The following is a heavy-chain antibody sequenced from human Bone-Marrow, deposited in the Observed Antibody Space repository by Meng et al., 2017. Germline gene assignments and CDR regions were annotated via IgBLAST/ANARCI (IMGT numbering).Heavy chain of an antibody. Sequence: ASVKVSCKASGYTFTDNNIHWVRQAPGQGLEWMGRINPNSGDTNYAQNFQGRVTMTRDTSISTAYMELRRLTSDDTAVYYCTRGVLKTVTGDYWGQGTRVTVSS. J-gene: IGHJ4*02. D-gene: IGHD4-11*01. V-gene: IGHV1-2*06. CDR1: GYTFTDNN. CDR2: INPNSGDT. CDR3: TRGVLKTVTGDY.